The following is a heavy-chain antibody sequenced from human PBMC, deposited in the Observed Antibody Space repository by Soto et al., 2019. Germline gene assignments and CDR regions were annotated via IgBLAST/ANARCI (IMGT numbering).Heavy chain of an antibody. V-gene: IGHV1-69*08. J-gene: IGHJ4*02. Sequence: QVQLMQSGAEVKKPGSSVKVSCKASGGTFSSYTISWVRQAPGQGLEWMGRIIPILGIANYAQKFQGRVTITADKSTSTAYMELSSLRSEDTAVYYCARDAPLGSFGYWGQGTLVTVSS. D-gene: IGHD3-10*01. CDR2: IIPILGIA. CDR3: ARDAPLGSFGY. CDR1: GGTFSSYT.